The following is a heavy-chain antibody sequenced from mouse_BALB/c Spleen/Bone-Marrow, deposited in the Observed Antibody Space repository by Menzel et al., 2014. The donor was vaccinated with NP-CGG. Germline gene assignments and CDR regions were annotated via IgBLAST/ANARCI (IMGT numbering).Heavy chain of an antibody. D-gene: IGHD1-1*01. Sequence: VQLQQSGGDLVKSGGSLKLSCAASGFTFSSYGMSWVRRTPDKRLEWVAIISSGGSYTYYPDSVKGRFTISRDNAKNTLYLQMSSLKSEDTAMYYCTRHNYGCYAMVCWGRGSSVTVSS. CDR2: ISSGGSYT. CDR1: GFTFSSYG. V-gene: IGHV5-6*01. J-gene: IGHJ4*01. CDR3: TRHNYGCYAMVC.